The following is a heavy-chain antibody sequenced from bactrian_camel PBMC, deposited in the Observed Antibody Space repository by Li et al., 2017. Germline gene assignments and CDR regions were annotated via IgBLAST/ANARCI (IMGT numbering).Heavy chain of an antibody. J-gene: IGHJ6*01. Sequence: HVQLVESGGGSVQAGGSVRLACVASPHTRTGYCMGWLRQAPGKEREGVAAIDASGYTSYAGSVKGRFTIARDNAKNTLHMQMNDLQPEDTAMYYCAADWCTVAGFRPDFGYEGQGTQVTVS. CDR1: PHTRTGYC. CDR3: AADWCTVAGFRPDFGY. V-gene: IGHV3S26*01. CDR2: IDASGYT. D-gene: IGHD5*01.